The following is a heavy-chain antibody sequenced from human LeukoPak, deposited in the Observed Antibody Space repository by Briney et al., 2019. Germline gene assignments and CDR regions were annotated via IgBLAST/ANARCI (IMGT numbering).Heavy chain of an antibody. J-gene: IGHJ5*02. V-gene: IGHV1-2*02. D-gene: IGHD6-13*01. CDR3: AGVMGYGPAAANNWFDP. CDR1: AYIFTEYY. CDR2: INPDNGGT. Sequence: ASVTVSCTASAYIFTEYYLHWVGQAAGQGLGWMGWINPDNGGTYHVDKFLGRVTMTRDTSSSTAYLELSRLTSDDTAIYYCAGVMGYGPAAANNWFDPWGQGTLVTVSS.